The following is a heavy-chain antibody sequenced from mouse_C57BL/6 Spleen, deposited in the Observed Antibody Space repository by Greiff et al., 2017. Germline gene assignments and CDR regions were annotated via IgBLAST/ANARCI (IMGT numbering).Heavy chain of an antibody. J-gene: IGHJ4*01. CDR1: GYAFSSSW. V-gene: IGHV1-82*01. CDR2: IYPGDGDT. CDR3: AREDYAMDY. Sequence: QVQLQQSGPELVKPGASVKISCKASGYAFSSSWMNWVQQRPGKGLEWIGRIYPGDGDTNYNGKFKGKATLTAEKSSSTAYMQLSSLTSEDSAVYFCAREDYAMDYWGQGTSVTVSS.